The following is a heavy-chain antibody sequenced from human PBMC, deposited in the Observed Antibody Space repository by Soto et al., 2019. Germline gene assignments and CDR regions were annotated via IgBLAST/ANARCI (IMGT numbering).Heavy chain of an antibody. V-gene: IGHV4-59*01. Sequence: SETLSLTCTVSGGSMSSYYWTWLRQSPGRGLEWIGYISYSGSTYYNPSLKSRVTISADTSKNQFTLRMNSMIAADTAVYYCARADPDASVGYWGQGTLVTVSS. CDR3: ARADPDASVGY. CDR2: ISYSGST. J-gene: IGHJ4*02. CDR1: GGSMSSYY. D-gene: IGHD2-15*01.